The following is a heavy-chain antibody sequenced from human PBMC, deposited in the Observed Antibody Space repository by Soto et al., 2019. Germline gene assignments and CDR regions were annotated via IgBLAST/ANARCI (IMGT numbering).Heavy chain of an antibody. D-gene: IGHD3-10*01. CDR2: IYPDDADT. J-gene: IGHJ4*02. CDR1: GYTFTNYW. V-gene: IGHV5-51*01. Sequence: PGESLKISCKASGYTFTNYWIAWVRQVSGKGLEWVGVIYPDDADTTYGPTFQGQVTISADKSLNTAYLQWSSLEVSDTAMYFCARSIYGTGGYYSNYWGQGTPVTVSS. CDR3: ARSIYGTGGYYSNY.